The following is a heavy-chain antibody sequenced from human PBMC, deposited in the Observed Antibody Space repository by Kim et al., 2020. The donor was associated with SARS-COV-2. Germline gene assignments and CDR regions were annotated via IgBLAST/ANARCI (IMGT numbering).Heavy chain of an antibody. J-gene: IGHJ5*01. Sequence: SVKVSCKASGGTFSSYAISWVRQAPGQGLEWMGGIIPIFGTANYAQKFQGRVTITADESTSTAYMELSSLRSEDTAVYYCARDQEGCSSSGYYAVLGLGFWGQGTLVTVSS. V-gene: IGHV1-69*13. CDR1: GGTFSSYA. CDR2: IIPIFGTA. D-gene: IGHD3-22*01. CDR3: ARDQEGCSSSGYYAVLGLGF.